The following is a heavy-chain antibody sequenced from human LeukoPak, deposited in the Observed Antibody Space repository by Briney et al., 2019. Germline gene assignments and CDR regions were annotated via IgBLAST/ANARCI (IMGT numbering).Heavy chain of an antibody. CDR1: GFTFDDYA. V-gene: IGHV3-9*01. D-gene: IGHD5-24*01. CDR2: ISWNSGSI. CDR3: ARGRWLHPPDY. Sequence: GGSLRLSCAVSGFTFDDYAMHWVRQAPGKGLEWVSGISWNSGSIGYADSVKGRFTISRDNAKNSLYLQMNSLRAEDTALYYCARGRWLHPPDYWGQGTLVTVSS. J-gene: IGHJ4*02.